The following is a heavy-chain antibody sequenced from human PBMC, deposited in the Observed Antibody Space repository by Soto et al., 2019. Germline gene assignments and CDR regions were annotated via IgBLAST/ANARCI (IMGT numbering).Heavy chain of an antibody. J-gene: IGHJ3*01. Sequence: EVHLVESGGGLVQPGGSLRVSCAASGFTFSNYAMNWVRQAPGKGLELVSYISIGSGSIFYADSVKGRFTISRDDAKNSLYLQMNTLRDEDTAVYYCVRDDRCAFDFWGQGTMVTVSS. V-gene: IGHV3-48*02. CDR3: VRDDRCAFDF. D-gene: IGHD3-22*01. CDR1: GFTFSNYA. CDR2: ISIGSGSI.